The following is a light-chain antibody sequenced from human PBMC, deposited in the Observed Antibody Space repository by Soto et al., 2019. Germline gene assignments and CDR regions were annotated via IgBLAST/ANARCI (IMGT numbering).Light chain of an antibody. J-gene: IGLJ2*01. CDR2: EVT. V-gene: IGLV2-14*01. CDR1: SGDVGGYNY. Sequence: QSVLTQPASVSGSPGQSITISCTGTSGDVGGYNYVSWYQQHPGKAPKLIIYEVTNRPSGVSNRFSASKSGNTASLTISGLQAEDEADYYFTSYTSDFSVVFGGGTKLTVL. CDR3: TSYTSDFSVV.